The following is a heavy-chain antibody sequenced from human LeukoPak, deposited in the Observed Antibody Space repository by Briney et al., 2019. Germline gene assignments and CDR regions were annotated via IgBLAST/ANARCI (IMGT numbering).Heavy chain of an antibody. D-gene: IGHD3-22*01. CDR3: AKGRSITMIVVVIPFDP. J-gene: IGHJ5*02. CDR1: GFTVSDYY. CDR2: ISGSGGST. V-gene: IGHV3-23*01. Sequence: GGSLRLSCAASGFTVSDYYMSWVRQAPGKGLEWVSAISGSGGSTYYADSVKGRFTISRDNSKNTLYLQMNSLRAEDTAVYYCAKGRSITMIVVVIPFDPWGQGTLVNVSS.